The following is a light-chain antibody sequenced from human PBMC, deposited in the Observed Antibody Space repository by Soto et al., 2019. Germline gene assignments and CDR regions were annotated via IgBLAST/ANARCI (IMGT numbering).Light chain of an antibody. Sequence: QSVLTQPPSVSGAPGQRVTISCTGSSSNIGAGYAVHWYQQLPGKAPKLLIYGNSNRPSGVPDRFSGSKSGTSASLAITGLQAEDEADYYCQSYDSSLSDVFGTGTKVTVL. V-gene: IGLV1-40*01. CDR3: QSYDSSLSDV. CDR2: GNS. J-gene: IGLJ1*01. CDR1: SSNIGAGYA.